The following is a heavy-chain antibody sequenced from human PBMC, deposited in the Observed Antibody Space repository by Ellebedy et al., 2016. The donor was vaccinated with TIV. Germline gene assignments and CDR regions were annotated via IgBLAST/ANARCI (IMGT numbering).Heavy chain of an antibody. CDR3: ARDLTAMVTMTY. CDR1: GYTFTRYA. J-gene: IGHJ6*02. Sequence: AASVKVSCKTSGYTFTRYAIHWVRQAPGQRLEWMGWINPNSGGTNYAQKFQGWVTMTRDTSISTAYMELSRLRSDDTAVYYCARDLTAMVTMTYWGQGTTVTVSS. CDR2: INPNSGGT. D-gene: IGHD5-18*01. V-gene: IGHV1-2*04.